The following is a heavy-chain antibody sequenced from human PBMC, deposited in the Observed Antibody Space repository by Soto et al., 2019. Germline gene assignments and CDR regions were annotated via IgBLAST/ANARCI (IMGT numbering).Heavy chain of an antibody. J-gene: IGHJ5*02. CDR1: GGSINSYY. CDR2: IYYSGST. Sequence: QVQLQESGPRLVKPSETLSLTCTVSGGSINSYYWSWIRQPPGKGLEWIGYIYYSGSTKYNPSLKSRVTRALETSQNQFSLALRSVTAADTAVYYCARGATVTTSDWVDPWGQGTLVTVSS. D-gene: IGHD4-17*01. CDR3: ARGATVTTSDWVDP. V-gene: IGHV4-59*01.